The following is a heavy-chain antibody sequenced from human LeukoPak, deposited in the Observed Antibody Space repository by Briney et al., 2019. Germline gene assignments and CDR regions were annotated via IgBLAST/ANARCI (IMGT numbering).Heavy chain of an antibody. V-gene: IGHV4-59*08. CDR3: TRLGIGVVPSAMLGDYYFDY. D-gene: IGHD2-2*01. CDR2: IYYSGST. J-gene: IGHJ4*02. Sequence: GSLRLSCAASGFTFSSYSMNWVRQPPGKGLEWIGYIYYSGSTKYNPSLKSRVTISVDTSKSQFSLKLTSVTAADTAVYYCTRLGIGVVPSAMLGDYYFDYWGQGTLVTVSS. CDR1: GFTFSSYS.